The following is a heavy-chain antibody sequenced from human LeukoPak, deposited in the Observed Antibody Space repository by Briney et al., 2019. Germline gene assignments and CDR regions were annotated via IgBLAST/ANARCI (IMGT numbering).Heavy chain of an antibody. V-gene: IGHV4-34*01. CDR2: IYYSGST. CDR1: GGSFSGYY. D-gene: IGHD6-13*01. J-gene: IGHJ4*02. CDR3: ASGYSSSWADY. Sequence: PSETLSLTCAVYGGSFSGYYWSWIRQPPGKGLEWIGSIYYSGSTYYNPSLKSRVTISVDTSKNQFSLKLSSVTAADTAVYYCASGYSSSWADYWGQGTLVTVSP.